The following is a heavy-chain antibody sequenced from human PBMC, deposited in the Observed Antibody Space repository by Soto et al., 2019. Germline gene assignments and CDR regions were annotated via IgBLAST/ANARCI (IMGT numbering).Heavy chain of an antibody. V-gene: IGHV6-1*01. D-gene: IGHD6-13*01. CDR2: TYYRSKWYN. CDR1: GDSASSNSAA. Sequence: SQTLSLTCAISGDSASSNSAAWNWTRPSPSRGLEWLGRTYYRSKWYNDYAVSVKSRITINPDTSKNQFSLQLNSVTPEDTAVYYCSRDVIAAAGPLIDSWGEGPPVTVS. J-gene: IGHJ4*02. CDR3: SRDVIAAAGPLIDS.